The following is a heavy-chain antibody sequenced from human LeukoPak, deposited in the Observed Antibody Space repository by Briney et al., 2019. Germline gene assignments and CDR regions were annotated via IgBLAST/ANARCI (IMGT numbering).Heavy chain of an antibody. D-gene: IGHD3-3*01. Sequence: GGSLRLSCTASGFTFGDYAMSWFRQAPGKGLEWVGFIRSKAYGGTTEYAASVKGRFTISRDDSKSIAYLQMNSLRAEDTAVYYCAREKTYYDFWSGYYPNAFDIWGQGTMVTVSS. CDR2: IRSKAYGGTT. V-gene: IGHV3-49*03. CDR3: AREKTYYDFWSGYYPNAFDI. J-gene: IGHJ3*02. CDR1: GFTFGDYA.